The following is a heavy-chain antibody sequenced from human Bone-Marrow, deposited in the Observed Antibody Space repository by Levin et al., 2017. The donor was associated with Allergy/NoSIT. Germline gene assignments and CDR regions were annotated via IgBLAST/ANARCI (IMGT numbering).Heavy chain of an antibody. J-gene: IGHJ4*02. D-gene: IGHD3/OR15-3a*01. V-gene: IGHV3-21*01. CDR2: ISSSSSYI. CDR3: ARAWVEILDPFDY. CDR1: GFTFSSYS. Sequence: GESLKISCAASGFTFSSYSMNWVRQAPGKGLEWVSSISSSSSYIYYADSVKGRFTISRDNAKNSLYLQMNSLRAEDTAVYYCARAWVEILDPFDYWGQGTLVTVSS.